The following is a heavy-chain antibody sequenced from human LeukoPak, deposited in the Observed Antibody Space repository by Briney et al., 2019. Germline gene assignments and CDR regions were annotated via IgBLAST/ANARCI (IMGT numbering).Heavy chain of an antibody. CDR3: AREMVAGHNSFDY. V-gene: IGHV1-2*02. CDR1: GYTFTGYY. Sequence: ASVKVSCKASGYTFTGYYMHWVRQAPGQGLEWMGWINPNSGGTNYAQKFQGMVTMTRDTSISTAYMELSRLRSDDTAVYYCAREMVAGHNSFDYWGQGTLVTVSS. D-gene: IGHD6-19*01. J-gene: IGHJ4*02. CDR2: INPNSGGT.